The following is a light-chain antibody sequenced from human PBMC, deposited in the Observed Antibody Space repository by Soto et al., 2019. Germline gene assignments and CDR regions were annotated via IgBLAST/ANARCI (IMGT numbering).Light chain of an antibody. CDR3: MQGTPGPIP. Sequence: DVVMTQSPLSLPVTLGQPASISCRSNQSLVHSDGIAYFSWFQQRPGRSPRRLIYKVSNRDSGVPARFSGSGSGTDFALKISRWKPEDVGVYYCMQGTPGPIPFGQGTRLEIK. V-gene: IGKV2-30*02. CDR2: KVS. CDR1: QSLVHSDGIAY. J-gene: IGKJ5*01.